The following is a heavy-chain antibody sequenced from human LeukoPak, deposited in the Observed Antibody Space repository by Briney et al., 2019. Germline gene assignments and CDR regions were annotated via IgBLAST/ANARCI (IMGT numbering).Heavy chain of an antibody. CDR2: LSGTGEST. V-gene: IGHV3-23*01. CDR3: AKSQWLVRIDAFDI. J-gene: IGHJ3*02. D-gene: IGHD5-12*01. CDR1: GFTFSSYA. Sequence: GGSLRLSCAASGFTFSSYAMSWVRQAPGKGLEWVSGLSGTGESTYIADSLKGRFNISRDNSRDTLYLQMNSLRAEDTAIYYCAKSQWLVRIDAFDIWGQGTMVTVSS.